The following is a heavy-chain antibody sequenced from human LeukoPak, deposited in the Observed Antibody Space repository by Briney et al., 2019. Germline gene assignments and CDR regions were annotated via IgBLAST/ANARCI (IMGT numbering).Heavy chain of an antibody. CDR3: ARVGVGSTKYFDY. D-gene: IGHD3-3*01. CDR2: ISSGSSNI. J-gene: IGHJ4*02. Sequence: PGTSLRLSCAASGFSFRTYGMHWVRQAPGKGLEWVSYISSGSSNIYYADSVKGRFTISRDNAKNSLYLQMNSLRDEDTAVYFCARVGVGSTKYFDYWGQGSLVTVSP. V-gene: IGHV3-48*02. CDR1: GFSFRTYG.